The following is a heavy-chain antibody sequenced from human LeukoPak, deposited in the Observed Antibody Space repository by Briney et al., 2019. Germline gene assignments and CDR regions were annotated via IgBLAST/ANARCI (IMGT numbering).Heavy chain of an antibody. Sequence: ASVKVSCKASGGTFSSYAISWVRQAPGQGLEWMGVINPSGGSTTYAQKFHDRVTMTRDTSTSTVYMELSSLRSEDTAVYYCARDRVAGSNYYYYGMDVWGQGTTVTVSS. V-gene: IGHV1-46*01. CDR1: GGTFSSYA. J-gene: IGHJ6*02. CDR2: INPSGGST. CDR3: ARDRVAGSNYYYYGMDV. D-gene: IGHD6-19*01.